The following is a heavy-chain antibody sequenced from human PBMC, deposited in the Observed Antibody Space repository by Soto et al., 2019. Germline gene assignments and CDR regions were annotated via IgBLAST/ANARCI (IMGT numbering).Heavy chain of an antibody. V-gene: IGHV4-34*01. J-gene: IGHJ4*02. CDR3: ARGLYDQLPFDY. CDR2: INHSGST. Sequence: SETLSLTCAVYGGSFSGYYWSWIRQPPGKGLEWIGEINHSGSTNYNPSLKSRVTISVDTSKNQFSLKLSSVTAADTAVYYCARGLYDQLPFDYWGQGTLVTVSS. CDR1: GGSFSGYY. D-gene: IGHD2-2*01.